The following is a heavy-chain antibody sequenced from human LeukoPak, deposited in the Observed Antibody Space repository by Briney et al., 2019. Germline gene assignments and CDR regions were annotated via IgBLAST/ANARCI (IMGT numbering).Heavy chain of an antibody. CDR2: INPNSGGT. CDR1: GYTFTSYG. V-gene: IGHV1-2*02. J-gene: IGHJ4*02. CDR3: AVLWFGELSVIDY. Sequence: GASVKVSCKASGYTFTSYGISWVRQAPGQGLEWMGWINPNSGGTNYAQKFQGRVTMTRDTSISTAYMELSRLRSDDTAVYYCAVLWFGELSVIDYWGQGTLVTVSS. D-gene: IGHD3-10*01.